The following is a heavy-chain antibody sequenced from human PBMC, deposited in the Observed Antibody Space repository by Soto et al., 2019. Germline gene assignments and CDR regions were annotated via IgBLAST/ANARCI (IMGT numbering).Heavy chain of an antibody. CDR1: GGSFTAYQ. V-gene: IGHV4-34*01. J-gene: IGHJ5*02. Sequence: SETLSLTCGVYGGSFTAYQWNWIRQSPGQGLEWIGEINHSGTTKYNPSLASRINLSVDTSKKQFSLKMFSVTAADTAIYYCARGWRLDPWGQGTQVTVSS. CDR3: ARGWRLDP. D-gene: IGHD1-1*01. CDR2: INHSGTT.